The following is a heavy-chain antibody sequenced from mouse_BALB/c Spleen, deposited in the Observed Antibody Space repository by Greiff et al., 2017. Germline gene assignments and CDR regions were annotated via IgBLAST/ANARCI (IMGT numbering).Heavy chain of an antibody. CDR3: ARSYGNYVGY. D-gene: IGHD2-1*01. J-gene: IGHJ2*01. Sequence: QVQLKESGAELVRPGSSVKISCKASGYAFSSYWMNWVKQRPGQGLEWIGQIYPGDGDTNYNGKFKGKATLTADKSSSTAYMQLSSLTSEDSAVYYCARSYGNYVGYWGQGTTLTVSS. CDR1: GYAFSSYW. V-gene: IGHV1-80*01. CDR2: IYPGDGDT.